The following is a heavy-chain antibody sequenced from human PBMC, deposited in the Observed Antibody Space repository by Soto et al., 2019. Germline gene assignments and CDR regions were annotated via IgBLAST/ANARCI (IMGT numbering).Heavy chain of an antibody. CDR1: GFTFSSFG. CDR2: TWYDGSDE. Sequence: GGSLRLSXAASGFTFSSFGMHWVRQAPGKGLEWVAVTWYDGSDEYYADSVKGRFTISRDNSKNTLYLQMNSLRAEDTAVYYCARDLDYYGSGTFNHHYGMDVWGQGTTVTVSS. CDR3: ARDLDYYGSGTFNHHYGMDV. J-gene: IGHJ6*02. V-gene: IGHV3-33*01. D-gene: IGHD3-10*01.